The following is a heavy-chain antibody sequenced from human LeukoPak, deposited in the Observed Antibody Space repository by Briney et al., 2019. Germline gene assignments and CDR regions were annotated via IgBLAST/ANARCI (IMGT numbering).Heavy chain of an antibody. CDR2: INHSGGT. Sequence: SETLSLTCAVYGGSFSGYYWSWIRQPPGKGLEWIGEINHSGGTNYNPSLKSRVTISVDTSKNQFSLKLSSVTAADTAVYYCALFVEMVHWGQGTLVTVSS. CDR3: ALFVEMVH. V-gene: IGHV4-34*01. CDR1: GGSFSGYY. D-gene: IGHD3-10*01. J-gene: IGHJ4*02.